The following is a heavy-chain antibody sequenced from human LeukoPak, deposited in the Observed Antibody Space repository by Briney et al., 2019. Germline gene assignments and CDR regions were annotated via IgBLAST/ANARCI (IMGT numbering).Heavy chain of an antibody. Sequence: ASVKVSCKASGYTFTGYYMHWVRQAPGQGLEWMGWINPNSGGTNYAQKFQGRVTMTRNTSISTAYMELSSLRSEDTAVYYCVRDALYNWRNAFDIWGQGTMVTVSS. V-gene: IGHV1-2*02. CDR2: INPNSGGT. CDR3: VRDALYNWRNAFDI. D-gene: IGHD1-1*01. J-gene: IGHJ3*02. CDR1: GYTFTGYY.